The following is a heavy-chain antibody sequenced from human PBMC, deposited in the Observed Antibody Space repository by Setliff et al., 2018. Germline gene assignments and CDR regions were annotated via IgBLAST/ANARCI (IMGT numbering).Heavy chain of an antibody. V-gene: IGHV5-51*01. Sequence: PGESLKISCKGSGYSFTSYWIGWVRQMPGKGLEWMGIIYPGDSDTRYSPSFQGQVTISADKSISTAYLQWSSLKASDTAVYSCAKWGGSLDSIGYYLGPFDHWGQGTLVTVSS. CDR1: GYSFTSYW. CDR2: IYPGDSDT. J-gene: IGHJ4*02. D-gene: IGHD3-22*01. CDR3: AKWGGSLDSIGYYLGPFDH.